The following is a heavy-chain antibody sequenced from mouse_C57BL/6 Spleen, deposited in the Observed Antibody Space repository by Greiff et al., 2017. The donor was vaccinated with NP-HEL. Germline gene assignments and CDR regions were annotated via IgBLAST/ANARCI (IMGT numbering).Heavy chain of an antibody. Sequence: QVQLQQSGPELVKPGASVKISCKASGYAFSSSWMNWVKQRPGKGLEWIGRIYPGDGDTNYNGKFKGKATLTAGKSSSTAYMQLSSLTSEDSAVYCCARSGYGNYVFDYWGQGTTLTVSS. CDR2: IYPGDGDT. D-gene: IGHD2-1*01. CDR1: GYAFSSSW. CDR3: ARSGYGNYVFDY. J-gene: IGHJ2*01. V-gene: IGHV1-82*01.